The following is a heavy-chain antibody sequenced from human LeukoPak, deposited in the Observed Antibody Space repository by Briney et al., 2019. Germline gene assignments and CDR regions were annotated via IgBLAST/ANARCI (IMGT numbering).Heavy chain of an antibody. D-gene: IGHD2-21*02. CDR2: IYTSGGT. CDR3: ARDARNCGGDCSFDY. J-gene: IGHJ4*02. V-gene: IGHV4-4*07. CDR1: GDSISSYY. Sequence: PSETLSLTCTVSGDSISSYYWTWIRQPAGKGLEWIGRIYTSGGTNYNPSLKSRVTMSVDTSKNQFSLKLSSVTAADTAVYYCARDARNCGGDCSFDYWGQGTLVTVSS.